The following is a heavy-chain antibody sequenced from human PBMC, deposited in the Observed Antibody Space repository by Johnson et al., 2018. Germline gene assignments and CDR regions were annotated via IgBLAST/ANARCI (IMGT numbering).Heavy chain of an antibody. CDR1: GGSINSYY. V-gene: IGHV4-59*12. CDR2: IYYSGST. Sequence: QVQLQESGPGLVKPSETLSLTCTVSGGSINSYYWSWIRQPPGKGLEWIGYIYYSGSTNYNPSLKGRVTITVDTSKNQFSLKLSPVPAADTAVYYCARVIGLTSARGYYYYYMDVWGKGTTVTVSS. J-gene: IGHJ6*03. D-gene: IGHD4/OR15-4a*01. CDR3: ARVIGLTSARGYYYYYMDV.